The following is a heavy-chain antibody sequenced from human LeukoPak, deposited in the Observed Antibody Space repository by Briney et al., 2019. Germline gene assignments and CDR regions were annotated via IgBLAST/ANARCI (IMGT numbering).Heavy chain of an antibody. D-gene: IGHD3-3*01. V-gene: IGHV3-20*04. CDR1: GFTFDDYG. CDR3: ARDRGYDFWSGYYGYFDY. Sequence: GGSLRLSCAASGFTFDDYGMSWVRQAPGKGLEWVSGINWNGGSTDYADSVKGRFTISRDNAKNSLYLQVNGLRAEDTALYYCARDRGYDFWSGYYGYFDYWGQGTLVTVSS. CDR2: INWNGGST. J-gene: IGHJ4*02.